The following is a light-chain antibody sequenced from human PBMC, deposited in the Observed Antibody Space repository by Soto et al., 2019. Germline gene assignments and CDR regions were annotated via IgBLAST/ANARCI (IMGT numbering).Light chain of an antibody. Sequence: DIHMTQFPSSLSASVGDRVTITCRASQTIRAYLNWFQQKPGKAPELLIYAASSLQSGVPPRFSGSVSGAEFTLTINSLQPEDRATYYCQQTYNVPQTYGQGTKVEIK. V-gene: IGKV1-39*01. J-gene: IGKJ1*01. CDR2: AAS. CDR1: QTIRAY. CDR3: QQTYNVPQT.